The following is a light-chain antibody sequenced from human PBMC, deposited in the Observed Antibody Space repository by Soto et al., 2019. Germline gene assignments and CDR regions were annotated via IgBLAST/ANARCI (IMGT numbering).Light chain of an antibody. CDR3: PEYNSWRVN. J-gene: IGKJ3*01. V-gene: IGKV3-15*01. CDR1: QSVVSH. Sequence: LVMTQSPVTLSVSPGESATLSCRASQSVVSHLAWYQQKPGQAPRLLIYGASTSATGIPYRSSGRGSVTEFTLTISGLQYGDFEVFFRPEYNSWRVNFGTGTKVDIX. CDR2: GAS.